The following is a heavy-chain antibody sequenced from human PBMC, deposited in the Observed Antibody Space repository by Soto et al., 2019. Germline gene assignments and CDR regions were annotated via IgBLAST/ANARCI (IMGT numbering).Heavy chain of an antibody. D-gene: IGHD1-26*01. CDR1: GDSIGRGGYF. J-gene: IGHJ6*03. CDR2: IYDSGSA. Sequence: QVQLQESGPGLVKPSQTLSLTCIVSGDSIGRGGYFWSWIRQHPGKGLEWIGYIYDSGSAFYNPSLKSRVTMSVDTSKNQFSLNLRSVTAADPAVFYCARGILRPNHYMDVWGKGTVVAVSS. CDR3: ARGILRPNHYMDV. V-gene: IGHV4-31*03.